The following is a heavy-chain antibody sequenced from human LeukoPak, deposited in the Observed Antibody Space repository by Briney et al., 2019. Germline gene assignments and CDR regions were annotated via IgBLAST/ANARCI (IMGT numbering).Heavy chain of an antibody. V-gene: IGHV3-23*01. Sequence: GGSLRLSCAASGFTFSSYAMSWLRQAPGKGLEWVSAISGSGGSTYYADSVKGRFTISRDNSKNTLYLQMNSLRAEDTAVYYCAKTTVGYSSGRYPGWPADCWGQGTLVTVSS. CDR1: GFTFSSYA. D-gene: IGHD6-19*01. CDR3: AKTTVGYSSGRYPGWPADC. CDR2: ISGSGGST. J-gene: IGHJ4*02.